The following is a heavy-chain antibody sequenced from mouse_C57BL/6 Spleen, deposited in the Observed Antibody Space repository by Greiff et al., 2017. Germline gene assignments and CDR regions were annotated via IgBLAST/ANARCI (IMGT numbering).Heavy chain of an antibody. CDR3: TRSVGYFDV. CDR2: IRNKANNHAT. CDR1: GFTFSDAW. J-gene: IGHJ1*03. Sequence: DVQLQESGGGLVQPGGSMTLSCAASGFTFSDAWMDWVRQSPEKGREWVAEIRNKANNHATYDDGYGKGRFTIARDDTTSSVYLQMNSLSAEDTGIYYWTRSVGYFDVWGTGTTVTVSS. V-gene: IGHV6-6*01.